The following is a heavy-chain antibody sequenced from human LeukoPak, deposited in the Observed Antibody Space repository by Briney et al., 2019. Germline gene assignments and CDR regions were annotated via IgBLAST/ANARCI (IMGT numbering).Heavy chain of an antibody. CDR2: IKQEGWEK. V-gene: IGHV3-7*01. CDR3: ARIRTRASGSLNRDFRYYFDY. Sequence: GGSQRLPCAASVLPYRRFWMRWARRARGKGREGVANIKQEGWEKYYAESVKGRFTITRDNAKNSLYLKMTSLRAEDTAVYYCARIRTRASGSLNRDFRYYFDYWGQGTLVTVSS. CDR1: VLPYRRFW. D-gene: IGHD1-26*01. J-gene: IGHJ4*02.